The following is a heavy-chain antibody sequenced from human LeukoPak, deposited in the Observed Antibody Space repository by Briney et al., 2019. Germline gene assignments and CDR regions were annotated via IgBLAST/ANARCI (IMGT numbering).Heavy chain of an antibody. V-gene: IGHV4-59*01. Sequence: SETLSLTCPGSGGSISSYYWSWIRQPPGKGLEGIGYIYYSGSTNYNPSLKSRVTISVDTSKNQFSLKLSSVTAADTAVYYCARVYDFWTPHFDYWGQGTLVTVSS. CDR1: GGSISSYY. J-gene: IGHJ4*02. CDR3: ARVYDFWTPHFDY. CDR2: IYYSGST. D-gene: IGHD3-3*01.